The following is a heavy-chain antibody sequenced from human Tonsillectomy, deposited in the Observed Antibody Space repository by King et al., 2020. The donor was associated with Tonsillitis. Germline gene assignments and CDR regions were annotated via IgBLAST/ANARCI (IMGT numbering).Heavy chain of an antibody. CDR1: GFTFSSYS. V-gene: IGHV3-48*01. J-gene: IGHJ4*02. CDR3: ARDMGFGELLPSPY. CDR2: ISSSSSTI. Sequence: VQLVESGGGLVQPGGSLRLSCAASGFTFSSYSMNWVRQAPGKGLEWVSYISSSSSTIYYADSVKGRFTISRDNAKNSLYLQMNSLRAEDTGVYYCARDMGFGELLPSPYWGQGTLVTVSS. D-gene: IGHD3-10*01.